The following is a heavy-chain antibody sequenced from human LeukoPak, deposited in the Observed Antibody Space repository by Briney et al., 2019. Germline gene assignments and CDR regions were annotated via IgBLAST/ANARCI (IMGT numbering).Heavy chain of an antibody. J-gene: IGHJ4*02. CDR3: ASSDTRGYCSSTSCYFTY. CDR1: GYTLTELS. D-gene: IGHD2-2*01. Sequence: ASVKVSYKVSGYTLTELSMHWVRQAPGKGLEWMGGFDPEDGETIYAQKFQGRVTMTRDTSISTAYMELSRLRSDDTAVYYCASSDTRGYCSSTSCYFTYWGQGTLVTVSS. CDR2: FDPEDGET. V-gene: IGHV1-24*01.